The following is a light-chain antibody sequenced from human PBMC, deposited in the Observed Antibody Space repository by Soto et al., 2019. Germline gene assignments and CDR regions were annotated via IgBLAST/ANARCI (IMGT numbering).Light chain of an antibody. Sequence: DIREIQSPAARRACIGDRVTITCRASQSISDWLAWYQQKPGTAPKVLIYHASNLQSGVPSRFSGSGSGTEITLSISSMPPDDFAPYYFQQFISYSFGQGTRV. CDR1: QSISDW. CDR3: QQFISYS. V-gene: IGKV1-5*01. J-gene: IGKJ1*01. CDR2: HAS.